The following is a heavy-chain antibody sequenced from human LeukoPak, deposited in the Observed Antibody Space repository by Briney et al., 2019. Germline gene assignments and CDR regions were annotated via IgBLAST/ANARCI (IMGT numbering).Heavy chain of an antibody. D-gene: IGHD3-10*01. CDR1: GVTFSSNA. Sequence: PGGSLRLSCAASGVTFSSNALSWGRHGPPQGMERVSAVSGGGGSTYYADTVKGRFTISRDNSKITLYLQMISVRAEDTAVYYCAKDQWGYGSGSYSDYWGQGTLVTVSS. CDR2: VSGGGGST. V-gene: IGHV3-23*01. CDR3: AKDQWGYGSGSYSDY. J-gene: IGHJ4*02.